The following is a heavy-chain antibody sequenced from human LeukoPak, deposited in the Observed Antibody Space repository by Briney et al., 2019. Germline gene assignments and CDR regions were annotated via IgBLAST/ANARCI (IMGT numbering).Heavy chain of an antibody. V-gene: IGHV3-30*18. J-gene: IGHJ4*02. Sequence: GGSLRLSCAASGFIFSMYGMHWVRQAPAKGLEWVAVTAYDESNKYYADSVKGRFTISRDNSKSTLYLQMNSLRAGDTAVYYCAKDIWRGSYFDYWGQGTLVTASS. CDR3: AKDIWRGSYFDY. CDR1: GFIFSMYG. D-gene: IGHD1-26*01. CDR2: TAYDESNK.